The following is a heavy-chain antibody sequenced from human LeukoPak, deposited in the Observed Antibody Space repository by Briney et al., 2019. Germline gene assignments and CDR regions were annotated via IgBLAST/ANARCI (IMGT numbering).Heavy chain of an antibody. D-gene: IGHD3-10*01. Sequence: GGSLRLSCAASGFTFSSYAMSWVRQAPGMGLEWVSAISGSGGSTYYADSVKGRFTISRDNSKNTLYLQMNSLRAEDTAVYYCAKVDRWFGGGSWFDPWGQGTLVTVSS. CDR1: GFTFSSYA. V-gene: IGHV3-23*01. J-gene: IGHJ5*02. CDR3: AKVDRWFGGGSWFDP. CDR2: ISGSGGST.